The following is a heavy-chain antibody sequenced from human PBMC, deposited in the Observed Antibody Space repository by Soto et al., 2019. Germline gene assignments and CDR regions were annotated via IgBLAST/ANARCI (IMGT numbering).Heavy chain of an antibody. V-gene: IGHV3-30-3*02. CDR3: VKSGENYNALDY. CDR1: GFTFSSYA. D-gene: IGHD1-7*01. Sequence: GGSLRLSCAASGFTFSSYAMHWVRQAPGKGLEWVAVISYDGRNKYYADSVKGRFSISRDNAKNSLYLQINSLRGDDTAIYYCVKSGENYNALDYWGQGTPVTVSS. CDR2: ISYDGRNK. J-gene: IGHJ4*02.